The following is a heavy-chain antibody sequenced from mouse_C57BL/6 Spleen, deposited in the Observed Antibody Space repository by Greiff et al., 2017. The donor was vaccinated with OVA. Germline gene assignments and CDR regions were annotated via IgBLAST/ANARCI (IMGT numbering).Heavy chain of an antibody. CDR3: ATSPVGAMDD. V-gene: IGHV2-2*01. Sequence: VKLQESGPGLVQPSQSLSITCTVSGFSLTSYGVHWVRQSPGKGLEWLGVLWSGGSTDYNAAFISSLSISKDNSKSQVFFKMNRLQADDTAIYYCATSPVGAMDDWGQGTSVTVSS. CDR1: GFSLTSYG. J-gene: IGHJ4*01. CDR2: LWSGGST.